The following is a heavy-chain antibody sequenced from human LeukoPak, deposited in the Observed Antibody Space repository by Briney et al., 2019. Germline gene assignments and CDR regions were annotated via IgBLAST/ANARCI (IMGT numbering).Heavy chain of an antibody. CDR2: IYYSGST. D-gene: IGHD3-3*01. Sequence: SETLSLTCTVSGGSISSGGYYWSWIRQHPGKGLEWIGYIYYSGSTYYNPSLKSRVTISVDTSKNQFSLKLSSVTAADTAVYYCARVLGYDFWSGYPPYGMDVWGQGTTVTVSS. CDR3: ARVLGYDFWSGYPPYGMDV. CDR1: GGSISSGGYY. J-gene: IGHJ6*02. V-gene: IGHV4-31*03.